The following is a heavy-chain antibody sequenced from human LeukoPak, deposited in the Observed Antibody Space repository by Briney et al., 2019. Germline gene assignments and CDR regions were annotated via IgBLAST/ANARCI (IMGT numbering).Heavy chain of an antibody. V-gene: IGHV3-30*02. D-gene: IGHD3-16*01. CDR1: GFTFSSYG. Sequence: HSGGSLRLSCAASGFTFSSYGMHWVRQAPGKGLEWVAFIRYNGSNKYYADSVKGRFTISRDNSKNTLYLQMNSLRAEDTAVYYCAKDRSRGIGGSFDYWGQGTLVTVSS. J-gene: IGHJ4*02. CDR2: IRYNGSNK. CDR3: AKDRSRGIGGSFDY.